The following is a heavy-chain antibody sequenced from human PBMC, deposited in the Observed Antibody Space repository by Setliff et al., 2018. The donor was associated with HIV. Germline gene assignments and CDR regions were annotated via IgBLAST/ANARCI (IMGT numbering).Heavy chain of an antibody. V-gene: IGHV5-51*01. CDR3: ARRGIGKYSSGWFDF. J-gene: IGHJ4*02. D-gene: IGHD6-19*01. CDR1: GYNFTTYW. Sequence: PGESLTISCKGSGYNFTTYWIGWVRQMPGKGLEWMGIIYPADSESRYSPSFQGQVTISADKSITTAYLQWSSLKASDTAFYYCARRGIGKYSSGWFDFWGQGTLVTVSS. CDR2: IYPADSES.